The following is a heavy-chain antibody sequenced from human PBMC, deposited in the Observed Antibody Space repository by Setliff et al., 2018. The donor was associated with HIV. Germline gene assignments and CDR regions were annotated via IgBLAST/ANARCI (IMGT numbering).Heavy chain of an antibody. CDR3: ASHFGYCSSTSCEGY. J-gene: IGHJ4*02. CDR2: IKQDGSEK. V-gene: IGHV3-7*03. D-gene: IGHD2-2*01. CDR1: GFTFSSYG. Sequence: GGSLRLSCAASGFTFSSYGMHWVRQAPGKGLEWVANIKQDGSEKYYVDSVKGRFTISRDNAKNSLYLQMNSLRADDTAVYYCASHFGYCSSTSCEGYWGQGALVTVSS.